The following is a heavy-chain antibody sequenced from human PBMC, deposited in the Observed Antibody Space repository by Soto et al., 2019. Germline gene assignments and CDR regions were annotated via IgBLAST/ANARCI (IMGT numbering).Heavy chain of an antibody. Sequence: EVQLLESGGVLVQPGGSLRLSCAASGFTFSSHVMTWVRQGPGKGLQWVSTISSGGGTYYADSVKGRFTISRDNSRNTLYLQMNSLSAEDTAVYYCARFIVEVGAAGWGRPMDVWGQGTTVTVSS. CDR2: ISSGGGT. V-gene: IGHV3-23*01. D-gene: IGHD2-15*01. CDR3: ARFIVEVGAAGWGRPMDV. CDR1: GFTFSSHV. J-gene: IGHJ6*02.